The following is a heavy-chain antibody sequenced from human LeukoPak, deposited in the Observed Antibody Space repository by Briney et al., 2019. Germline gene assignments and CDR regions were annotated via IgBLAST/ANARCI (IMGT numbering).Heavy chain of an antibody. D-gene: IGHD4-17*01. CDR2: IIPIFGTA. CDR3: ARVLNYGERGYFQH. J-gene: IGHJ1*01. CDR1: GGTFSSYA. V-gene: IGHV1-69*13. Sequence: WASVKVSCTASGGTFSSYAISWVRQAPGQGLEWMGGIIPIFGTANYAQKFQGRVTINADESTSTAYMELSSLRSEDTAVYYCARVLNYGERGYFQHWGQGTLVTVSS.